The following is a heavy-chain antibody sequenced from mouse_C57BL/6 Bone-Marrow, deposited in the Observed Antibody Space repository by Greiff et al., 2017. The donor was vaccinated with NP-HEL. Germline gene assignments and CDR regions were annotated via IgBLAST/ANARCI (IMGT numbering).Heavy chain of an antibody. J-gene: IGHJ3*01. V-gene: IGHV1-62-2*01. CDR2: FYPGSGSI. CDR1: GYTFTEYT. CDR3: ARHNYGSSPFAY. Sequence: LVKPGASVKLSCKASGYTFTEYTIHWVKQWSGQGLEWIGWFYPGSGSIKYNEKFKDKATLTADKSSSTVYMELSRLTSEDSAVYFCARHNYGSSPFAYWGQGTLVTVSA. D-gene: IGHD1-1*01.